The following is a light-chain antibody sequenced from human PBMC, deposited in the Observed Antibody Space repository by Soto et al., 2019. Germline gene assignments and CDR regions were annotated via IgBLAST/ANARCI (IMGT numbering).Light chain of an antibody. CDR3: QQRSNWPLT. CDR1: QSVSSY. Sequence: EIVLTQSPATLSLSPGERATLSCRASQSVSSYLAWDQQRPGQAPTLLMYDASNRTTGIPARFSGSGSGTDFTLTISSLEPEDFALYYCQQRSNWPLTFGGGTKVEI. J-gene: IGKJ4*01. V-gene: IGKV3-11*01. CDR2: DAS.